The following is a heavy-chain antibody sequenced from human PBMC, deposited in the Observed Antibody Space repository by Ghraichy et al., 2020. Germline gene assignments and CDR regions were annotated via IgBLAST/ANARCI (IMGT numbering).Heavy chain of an antibody. J-gene: IGHJ5*02. CDR3: ARVAVAALRADWFDP. D-gene: IGHD6-13*01. CDR2: VYYTGST. Sequence: SETLSLTCSVSGGSIGTDYWGWIRQPPGKGLEWIGYVYYTGSTSYNPSLKSRLTISVDTSKNQFSLKLASVTAADTAGYYCARVAVAALRADWFDPWGQGTLVTVSS. CDR1: GGSIGTDY. V-gene: IGHV4-59*01.